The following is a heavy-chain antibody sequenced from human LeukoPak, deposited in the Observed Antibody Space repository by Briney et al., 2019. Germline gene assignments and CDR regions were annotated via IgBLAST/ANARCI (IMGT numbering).Heavy chain of an antibody. D-gene: IGHD3-10*01. CDR1: GFTFSSYW. CDR2: ISGSGGSA. Sequence: GGSLRLSCAASGFTFSSYWMHWVRQAPGKGLEGVSAISGSGGSAYYADSVKGRFTISRDNSKNTVYLQMNSLRAEDTAVYYCAKGSSLNWFDPWGQGTLVTVSS. CDR3: AKGSSLNWFDP. V-gene: IGHV3-23*01. J-gene: IGHJ5*02.